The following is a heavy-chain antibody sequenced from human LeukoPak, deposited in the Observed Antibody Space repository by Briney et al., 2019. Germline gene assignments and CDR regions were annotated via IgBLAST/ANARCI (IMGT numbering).Heavy chain of an antibody. CDR1: GFTFSSYG. J-gene: IGHJ4*02. CDR2: IRYDGSNK. D-gene: IGHD2-2*01. V-gene: IGHV3-30*02. CDR3: AKDKFNSLIVVVPAAPFDY. Sequence: GGSLRLSCAASGFTFSSYGMHWVRQAPGKGLEWVAFIRYDGSNKYYADSVKGRFTISRDNSKNTLYLQMNSLRAEDTAVYYCAKDKFNSLIVVVPAAPFDYWGQGTLVTVSS.